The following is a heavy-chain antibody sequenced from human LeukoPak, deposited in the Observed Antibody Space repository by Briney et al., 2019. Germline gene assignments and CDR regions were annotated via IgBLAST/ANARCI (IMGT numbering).Heavy chain of an antibody. J-gene: IGHJ4*02. CDR2: IYSSGAKI. Sequence: GGSLRLSCAVSGLAFSTYSMTWVRQGPGKGLEWVSSIYSSGAKIFYADSVKGRFTISRDNSKNMLYLQLNSLRVEDTAVYYCAKDVAPDSGWDLDYWGQGTLVTVSS. D-gene: IGHD6-19*01. CDR1: GLAFSTYS. CDR3: AKDVAPDSGWDLDY. V-gene: IGHV3-23*01.